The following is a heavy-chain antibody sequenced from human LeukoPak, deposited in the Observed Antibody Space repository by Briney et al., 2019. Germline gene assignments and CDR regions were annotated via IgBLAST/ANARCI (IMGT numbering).Heavy chain of an antibody. D-gene: IGHD6-19*01. V-gene: IGHV4-4*07. CDR2: IYISGST. Sequence: PSETLSLTCTVSGGTISSYYWSWIRQPAGKGLEWIGRIYISGSTNYNPSLKSRVTMSVDTSKNQFSLKLSSVTAADTAVYYCASTWQWLPFDYWGQGTLVTVSS. J-gene: IGHJ4*02. CDR1: GGTISSYY. CDR3: ASTWQWLPFDY.